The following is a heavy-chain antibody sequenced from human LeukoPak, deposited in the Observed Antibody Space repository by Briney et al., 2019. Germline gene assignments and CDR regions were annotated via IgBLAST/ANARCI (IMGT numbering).Heavy chain of an antibody. J-gene: IGHJ4*02. V-gene: IGHV3-7*01. CDR3: ARIGYSSSSTDY. Sequence: GGSLRLSCAASGFTFSNYWMSWVRQAPGKGLEWVANINQDESVKYYVDSLKGRFTVSRDNAKNSLYLQMNSLRAEDTAMYYCARIGYSSSSTDYWGQGTLVTVS. CDR1: GFTFSNYW. D-gene: IGHD6-13*01. CDR2: INQDESVK.